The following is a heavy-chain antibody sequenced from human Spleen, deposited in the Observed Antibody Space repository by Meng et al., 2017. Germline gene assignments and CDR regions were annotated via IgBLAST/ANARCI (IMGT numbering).Heavy chain of an antibody. Sequence: LSLTCAASGFSFSDSEMNWVRQAPGKGLEWVSYISSSGSDEDNADSVKGRFTISRDNAKKSLYLRMDSLRAEDTAFYFCARGRLGVLDFWGQGTLVTVSS. D-gene: IGHD2-8*02. CDR2: ISSSGSDE. J-gene: IGHJ4*02. CDR1: GFSFSDSE. V-gene: IGHV3-48*03. CDR3: ARGRLGVLDF.